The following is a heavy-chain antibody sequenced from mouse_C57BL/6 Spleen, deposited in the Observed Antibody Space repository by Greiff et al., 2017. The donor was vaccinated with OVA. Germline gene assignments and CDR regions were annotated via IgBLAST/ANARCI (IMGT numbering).Heavy chain of an antibody. V-gene: IGHV1-64*01. J-gene: IGHJ4*01. CDR2: IHPNSGST. CDR1: GYTFTSYW. CDR3: ARRPYGNSYAMDY. Sequence: VQLQQPGAELVKPGASVKLSCKASGYTFTSYWMHWVKQRPGQGLEWIGMIHPNSGSTNYNEKFKSKATLTVDKSSSTAYMQLSSLTSEDSAVYYCARRPYGNSYAMDYWGQGTSVTVSS. D-gene: IGHD2-1*01.